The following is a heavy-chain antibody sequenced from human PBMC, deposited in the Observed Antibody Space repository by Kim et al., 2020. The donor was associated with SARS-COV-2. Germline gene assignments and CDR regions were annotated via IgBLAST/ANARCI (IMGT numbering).Heavy chain of an antibody. CDR1: GFTVSSNY. CDR3: ARVPDYGDYEFDY. Sequence: GGSLRLSCAASGFTVSSNYMSWVRQAPGKGLEWVSVIYSGGSTYYADSVKGRFTISRDNSKNTRYLQMNSLRAEDTAVYYCARVPDYGDYEFDYWGQGTLVTVAS. V-gene: IGHV3-66*01. CDR2: IYSGGST. D-gene: IGHD4-17*01. J-gene: IGHJ4*02.